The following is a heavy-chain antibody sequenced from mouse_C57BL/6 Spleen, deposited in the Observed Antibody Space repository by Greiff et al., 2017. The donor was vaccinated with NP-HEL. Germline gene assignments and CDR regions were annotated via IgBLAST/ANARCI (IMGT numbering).Heavy chain of an antibody. D-gene: IGHD1-1*01. CDR2: INPNNGGT. J-gene: IGHJ3*01. Sequence: EVQLQQSGPELVKPGASVKISCKASGYTFTDYYMNWVKQSHGKSLEWIGDINPNNGGTSYNQKFKGKATLTVDKSSSTAYMELRSLTSEDSAVYYCARPNYGSSYVAWFAYWGQGTLVTVSA. V-gene: IGHV1-26*01. CDR3: ARPNYGSSYVAWFAY. CDR1: GYTFTDYY.